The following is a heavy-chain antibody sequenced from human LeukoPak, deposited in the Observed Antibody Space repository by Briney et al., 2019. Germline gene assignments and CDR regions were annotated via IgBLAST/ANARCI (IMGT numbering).Heavy chain of an antibody. CDR1: GFTFSDYY. Sequence: KSGGSLRLSCAASGFTFSDYYMSWIRQAPGKGLEWVSYISSSGSTIYYADSVKGRFTISRDNAKNSLYLQMNSLRAEDTAVYYCARDSFEDIAAAPHHLRFDPWGQGTLVIVSS. V-gene: IGHV3-11*01. CDR2: ISSSGSTI. D-gene: IGHD6-13*01. J-gene: IGHJ5*02. CDR3: ARDSFEDIAAAPHHLRFDP.